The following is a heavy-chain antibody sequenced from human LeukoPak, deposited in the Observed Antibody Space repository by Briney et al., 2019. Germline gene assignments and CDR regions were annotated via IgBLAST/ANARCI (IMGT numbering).Heavy chain of an antibody. V-gene: IGHV4-4*02. Sequence: KPSGTLSLTCAVSGGSISSTSWLSWVRQPPGKGLEWIGEIHHRGSTNYNPSLKSRVTISVDKSKNQFSLKLSSVTAADTAVYYCERLWGFDGYAPYGMDVWGQGTTVTVSS. CDR2: IHHRGST. CDR3: ERLWGFDGYAPYGMDV. D-gene: IGHD5-24*01. J-gene: IGHJ6*02. CDR1: GGSISSTSW.